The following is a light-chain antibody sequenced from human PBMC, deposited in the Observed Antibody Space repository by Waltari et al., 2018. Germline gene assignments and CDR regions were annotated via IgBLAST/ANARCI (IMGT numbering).Light chain of an antibody. CDR1: QSLVHSDGNTY. CDR3: MQGTHWPYT. CDR2: KVS. V-gene: IGKV2-30*02. Sequence: DVVMTQSPLSLPVTLGQPASISCKSSQSLVHSDGNTYLQWFQQRPGQSPRRLIYKVSYRDSGVPDRFSGSGSGTDFTLKISRLEAEDVGVYYCMQGTHWPYTFGQGTKLDIK. J-gene: IGKJ2*01.